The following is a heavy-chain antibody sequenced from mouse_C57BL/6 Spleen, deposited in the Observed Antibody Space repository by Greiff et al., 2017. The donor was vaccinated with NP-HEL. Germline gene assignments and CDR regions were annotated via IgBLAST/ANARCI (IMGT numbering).Heavy chain of an antibody. CDR2: INPGSGGT. CDR3: ARWGDYEGY. CDR1: GYAFTNYL. D-gene: IGHD2-4*01. V-gene: IGHV1-54*01. Sequence: VKLQQSGAELVRPGTSVKVSCKASGYAFTNYLLEWVKQRPGQGLEWIGVINPGSGGTNYNEKFKGKATLTADKSSSTAYMQLSSLTSEDSAVYFCARWGDYEGYWGQGTTLTVSS. J-gene: IGHJ2*01.